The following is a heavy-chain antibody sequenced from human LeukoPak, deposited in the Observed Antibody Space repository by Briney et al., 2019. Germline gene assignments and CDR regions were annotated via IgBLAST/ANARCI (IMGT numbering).Heavy chain of an antibody. Sequence: GGSLRLSCAASGFTFSSYAMSWVHQAPGKGLEWVSAISGSGGSTYYADSVKGRFTISRDNSKNTLYLQMNSLRAEDTAVYYCAKGSGILWLPRSSYYGMDVWGQGTTVTVSS. CDR1: GFTFSSYA. CDR2: ISGSGGST. J-gene: IGHJ6*02. CDR3: AKGSGILWLPRSSYYGMDV. V-gene: IGHV3-23*01. D-gene: IGHD2-21*01.